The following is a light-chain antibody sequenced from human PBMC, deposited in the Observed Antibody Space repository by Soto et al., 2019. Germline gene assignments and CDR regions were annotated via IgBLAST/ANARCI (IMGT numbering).Light chain of an antibody. Sequence: QSALTQPPSASGSPGQSVTISCTGTSSDVGAYNYVSWYQQYPGKAPKLMIYEVTKRPSGVPDRFSGSKSDKTASLTVSGLQPHDEADYYCTSYAGSNIWVFGGGTKLTVL. CDR2: EVT. CDR1: SSDVGAYNY. J-gene: IGLJ3*02. CDR3: TSYAGSNIWV. V-gene: IGLV2-8*01.